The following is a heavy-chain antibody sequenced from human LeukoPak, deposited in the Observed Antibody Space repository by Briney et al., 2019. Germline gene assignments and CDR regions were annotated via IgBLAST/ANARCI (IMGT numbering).Heavy chain of an antibody. CDR3: ASTVTTLFDY. CDR2: ISSSSSYI. CDR1: GFTFSSYS. D-gene: IGHD4-11*01. Sequence: GGSLRLSCAASGFTFSSYSVNWVRQAPGKGLEWVSSISSSSSYIYYADSVKGRFTISRDNAKNSLYLQMNSLRAEDTAVYYCASTVTTLFDYWGQGTLVTVSS. J-gene: IGHJ4*02. V-gene: IGHV3-21*01.